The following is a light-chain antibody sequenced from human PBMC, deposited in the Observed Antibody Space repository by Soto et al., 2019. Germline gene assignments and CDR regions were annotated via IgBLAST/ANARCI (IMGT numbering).Light chain of an antibody. CDR2: EVS. V-gene: IGLV2-8*01. J-gene: IGLJ2*01. CDR3: QSYDSSLSDVV. CDR1: SSDVGGYNY. Sequence: QSALTQPPSASGSPGQSVTISCTGTSSDVGGYNYVSWYQQHPGKAPKLIISEVSKRPSGVPDRFSGSKSGNTASLTVSGLQAEDEADYYCQSYDSSLSDVVFGGGTKLTVL.